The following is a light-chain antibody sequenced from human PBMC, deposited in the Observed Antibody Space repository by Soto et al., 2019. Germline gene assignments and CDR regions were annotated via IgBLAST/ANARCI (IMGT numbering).Light chain of an antibody. CDR3: QQYGSSSYT. CDR1: QRVSSSY. J-gene: IGKJ2*01. CDR2: GAS. V-gene: IGKV3-20*01. Sequence: EIVLTQSPGTLSLSPGERATLSCRASQRVSSSYLAWYQQKPGQAPRLLIYGASSRATGIPDRFSGSGSGTHFTLTISRLEPEDFAVYYCQQYGSSSYTFGQGTKLEIK.